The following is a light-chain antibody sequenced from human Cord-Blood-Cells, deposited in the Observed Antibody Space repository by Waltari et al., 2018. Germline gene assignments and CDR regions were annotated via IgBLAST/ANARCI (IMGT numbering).Light chain of an antibody. V-gene: IGKV1-39*01. CDR2: AAS. J-gene: IGKJ1*01. Sequence: DIQMTQSPSSLSASVGDRVTITCRASQNISSYLNWYQQKPGKAPKLLIYAASSLQSGVPSRFSGSGSGTDFTLTISSLQPEDFATYYCQQSCSTPWTFGQGTKVEIK. CDR3: QQSCSTPWT. CDR1: QNISSY.